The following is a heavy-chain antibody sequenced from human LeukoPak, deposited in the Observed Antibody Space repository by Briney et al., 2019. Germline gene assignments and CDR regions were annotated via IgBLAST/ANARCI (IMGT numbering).Heavy chain of an antibody. J-gene: IGHJ4*02. CDR3: ARDGADVYGRAFDY. V-gene: IGHV4-4*07. D-gene: IGHD3-10*01. CDR1: GGSTSSYF. Sequence: SESLSLTCNVSGGSTSSYFWTWIRQPAGEGLEWIGRIHASGTTNYNSSLKSRVSMSVDTSKNQFSLKRTSVTAADTAVYFCARDGADVYGRAFDYWGQGTLVSVSS. CDR2: IHASGTT.